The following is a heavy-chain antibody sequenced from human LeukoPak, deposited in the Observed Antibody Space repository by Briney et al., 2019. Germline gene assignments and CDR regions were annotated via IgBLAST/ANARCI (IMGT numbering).Heavy chain of an antibody. CDR1: GYSISSGYY. CDR2: IYHSGIT. D-gene: IGHD1-26*01. J-gene: IGHJ4*02. Sequence: PSETLSLTCTVSGYSISSGYYWGWIRQPPGKGLEWIGYIYHSGITYYNSSFKSRVTISVDTSKNQFSLKLSSVTAADTAVYYCARHSGSYPLDYWGQGTLVTVS. CDR3: ARHSGSYPLDY. V-gene: IGHV4-38-2*02.